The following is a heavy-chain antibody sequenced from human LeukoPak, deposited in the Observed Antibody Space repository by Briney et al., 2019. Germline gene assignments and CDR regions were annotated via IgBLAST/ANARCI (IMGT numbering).Heavy chain of an antibody. V-gene: IGHV3-23*01. CDR3: AKVSCGGNCFYAFDV. CDR2: ISHTSVNV. D-gene: IGHD2-21*02. Sequence: GGSLRLSCAASGFTLSSSWMSWVRQAPGGGREWVAGISHTSVNVFYAGSVKGRFNISRDNSKSTLFLQMTSLRAEDTALYYCAKVSCGGNCFYAFDVWGRGTMVAVSS. CDR1: GFTLSSSW. J-gene: IGHJ3*01.